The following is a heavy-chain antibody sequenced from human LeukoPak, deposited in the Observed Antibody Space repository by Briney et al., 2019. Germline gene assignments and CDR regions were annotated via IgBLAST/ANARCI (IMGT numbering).Heavy chain of an antibody. CDR2: IYYSGST. D-gene: IGHD6-19*01. J-gene: IGHJ5*02. CDR1: GGSISSYC. CDR3: ARGQPEEQWLVVGNWFDP. V-gene: IGHV4-59*01. Sequence: SETLSLTCTVSGGSISSYCWSWIRQPPGKGLEWIGYIYYSGSTNYNPSLKSRVTISVDTSKNQFSLKLSSVTAADTAVYYCARGQPEEQWLVVGNWFDPWGQGTLVTVSS.